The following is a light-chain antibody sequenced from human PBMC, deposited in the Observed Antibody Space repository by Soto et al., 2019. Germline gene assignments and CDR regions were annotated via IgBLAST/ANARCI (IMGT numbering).Light chain of an antibody. CDR3: QQRSNWLMYT. CDR1: QSVGSF. CDR2: DAS. J-gene: IGKJ2*01. V-gene: IGKV3-11*01. Sequence: EIVLTQSPVTLSLSPGERATLSCRASQSVGSFLAWYQQKPGQAPRLLIYDASNRATGIPARFSGSGSGTDFTLTISSLEPEDFAVYYCQQRSNWLMYTFGQGTKLEIK.